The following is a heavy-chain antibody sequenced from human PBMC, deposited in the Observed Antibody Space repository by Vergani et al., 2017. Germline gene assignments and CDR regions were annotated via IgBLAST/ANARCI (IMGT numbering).Heavy chain of an antibody. J-gene: IGHJ3*02. CDR3: ARVKDYYDSSGYYSGPDAFDI. CDR1: GGSISSYY. V-gene: IGHV4-59*01. CDR2: IYYSGST. Sequence: QVQLQESGPGLVKPSETLSLTCTVSGGSISSYYWSWIRQPPGKRLEWIGYIYYSGSTNYNPSLKSRVTISVDTSKNQFSLKLSSVTAADTAVYYCARVKDYYDSSGYYSGPDAFDIWGQGTMVTVSS. D-gene: IGHD3-22*01.